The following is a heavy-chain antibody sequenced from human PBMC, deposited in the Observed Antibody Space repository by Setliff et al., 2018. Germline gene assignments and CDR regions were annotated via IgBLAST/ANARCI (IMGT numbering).Heavy chain of an antibody. CDR1: GYTFTGYY. V-gene: IGHV1-46*01. CDR3: ARAGMASINRKGVFEY. Sequence: GASVKVSCKASGYTFTGYYMHWVRQAPGQGLDWMGTINTGGGSASIVDQFRGRVTMTRDTSTSTIYLEVTSLRSEDTAVYYCARAGMASINRKGVFEYWGQGTLVTVSS. CDR2: INTGGGSA. D-gene: IGHD3-10*01. J-gene: IGHJ4*02.